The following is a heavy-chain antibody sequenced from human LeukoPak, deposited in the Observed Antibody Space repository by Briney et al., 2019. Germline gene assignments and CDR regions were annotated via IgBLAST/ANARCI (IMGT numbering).Heavy chain of an antibody. J-gene: IGHJ6*03. CDR1: GGSIGSYY. CDR2: IHYSGST. V-gene: IGHV4-59*01. Sequence: PSETLSLTCTVSGGSIGSYYWSWVRQPLGKGLEWIGYIHYSGSTNYNPSLKSRVTTSIDTSKNQFSLKVTSVTAADAAVYYCARAGFYASVNQYYYYYYMDVWGTGTTVTVSS. D-gene: IGHD2/OR15-2a*01. CDR3: ARAGFYASVNQYYYYYYMDV.